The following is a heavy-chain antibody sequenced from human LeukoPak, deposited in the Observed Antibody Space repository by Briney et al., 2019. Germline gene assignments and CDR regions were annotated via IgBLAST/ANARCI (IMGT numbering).Heavy chain of an antibody. Sequence: ASVKVSCKASGGTFSSYAISWVRQAPGQGLEWMGWISAYNGNTNYAQKLQGRVTMTTDTSTSTAYMELRSLRSDDTAVYYCARDRIMITLGVVRPGANIDYWGQGTLVTVSS. V-gene: IGHV1-18*01. CDR3: ARDRIMITLGVVRPGANIDY. CDR1: GGTFSSYA. CDR2: ISAYNGNT. D-gene: IGHD3-16*01. J-gene: IGHJ4*02.